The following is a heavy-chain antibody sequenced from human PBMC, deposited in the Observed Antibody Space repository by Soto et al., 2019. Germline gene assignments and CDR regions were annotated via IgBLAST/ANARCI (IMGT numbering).Heavy chain of an antibody. J-gene: IGHJ4*02. D-gene: IGHD6-6*01. CDR1: GGSISSGGYY. CDR3: ASTKEYSSSLDY. Sequence: SETLSLTCTVSGGSISSGGYYWSWIRQHPGKGLEWIGCVYYSGRTYYNPSLKSRITISVDTSKEHFSLKLSSVTAADTAVYYCASTKEYSSSLDYWGQGILVTVSS. CDR2: VYYSGRT. V-gene: IGHV4-31*03.